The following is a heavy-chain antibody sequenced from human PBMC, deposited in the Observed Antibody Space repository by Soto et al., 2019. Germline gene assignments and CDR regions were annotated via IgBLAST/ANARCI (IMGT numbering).Heavy chain of an antibody. J-gene: IGHJ4*02. CDR2: INHSGST. V-gene: IGHV4-34*01. CDR1: GGSFSGYY. Sequence: PSETLSLTCAVYGGSFSGYYWSWIRQPPGKGLEWIGEINHSGSTNYNPSLKSRVTISVDTSKNRFSLKLSSVTAADTAVYYCARRTYSSSWYSYFDYWGQGTLVTSPQ. D-gene: IGHD6-13*01. CDR3: ARRTYSSSWYSYFDY.